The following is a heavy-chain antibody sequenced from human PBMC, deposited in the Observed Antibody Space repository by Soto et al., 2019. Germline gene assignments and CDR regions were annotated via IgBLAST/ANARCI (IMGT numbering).Heavy chain of an antibody. D-gene: IGHD6-13*01. V-gene: IGHV1-2*02. CDR2: INPNSGGT. CDR1: GYTFTGYY. CDR3: ARERPRIAAAGTIVEAPNWFDP. Sequence: ASEKVSCKASGYTFTGYYMHWVRQAPGQGLEWMGWINPNSGGTNYAQKFQGRVTMTRDTSISTAYMELSRLRSDDTAVYYCARERPRIAAAGTIVEAPNWFDPWGQGTLVTVSS. J-gene: IGHJ5*02.